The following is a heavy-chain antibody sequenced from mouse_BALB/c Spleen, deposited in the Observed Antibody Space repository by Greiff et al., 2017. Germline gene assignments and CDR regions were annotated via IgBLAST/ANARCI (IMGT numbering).Heavy chain of an antibody. Sequence: QVQLQQSGAELVRPGTSVKVSCKASGYAFTNYLIEWVKQRPGQGLEWIGVINPGSGGTNYNEKFKGKATLTADKSSSTAYMQLSSLTSDDSAVYFCARLGDYDGAWFAYWGQGTLVTVSA. V-gene: IGHV1-54*03. D-gene: IGHD2-4*01. CDR1: GYAFTNYL. CDR3: ARLGDYDGAWFAY. CDR2: INPGSGGT. J-gene: IGHJ3*01.